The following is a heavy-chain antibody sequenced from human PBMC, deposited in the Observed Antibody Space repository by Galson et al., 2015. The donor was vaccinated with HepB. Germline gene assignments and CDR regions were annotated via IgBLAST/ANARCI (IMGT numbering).Heavy chain of an antibody. V-gene: IGHV3-30*03. CDR1: GFTFSNYG. Sequence: SLRLSCAASGFTFSNYGMHWVRQAPGKGLEWVAVISYGGSKKYYADSVKGRFTLSRDNSKNTLFLQMNSLRAEDTAVYYCARDSSPAVNVQPHYYHYMDVWGKGTTVTVSS. CDR3: ARDSSPAVNVQPHYYHYMDV. J-gene: IGHJ6*03. CDR2: ISYGGSKK. D-gene: IGHD2-2*01.